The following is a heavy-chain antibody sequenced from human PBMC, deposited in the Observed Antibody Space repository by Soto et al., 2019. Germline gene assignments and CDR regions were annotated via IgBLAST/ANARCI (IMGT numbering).Heavy chain of an antibody. Sequence: QVQLVQSGAELKKPGSSVKVSCKASGDTFSGYPINWVRQAPGAGLEWMGRLIPALGTTNEAQRFEGRVTFTADESTNTAYLELRGLVSEDTAVYYCARDGGFGAFKYWGPGTLVTVSS. CDR1: GDTFSGYP. V-gene: IGHV1-69*11. CDR3: ARDGGFGAFKY. CDR2: LIPALGTT. D-gene: IGHD3-10*01. J-gene: IGHJ4*02.